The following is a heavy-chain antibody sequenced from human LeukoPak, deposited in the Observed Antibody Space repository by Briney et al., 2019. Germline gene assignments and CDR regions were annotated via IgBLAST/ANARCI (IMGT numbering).Heavy chain of an antibody. CDR3: ARGREQLWSTRGPFDY. D-gene: IGHD5-18*01. CDR1: GYTFTGYY. CDR2: INPNSGGT. V-gene: IGHV1-2*02. Sequence: ASVTVSCKASGYTFTGYYMHWVRQAPGQGLEWMGWINPNSGGTNYAQKFQGRVTMTRDTSISTAYMELSRLRSDDTAVYYCARGREQLWSTRGPFDYGGQGTLVTVS. J-gene: IGHJ4*02.